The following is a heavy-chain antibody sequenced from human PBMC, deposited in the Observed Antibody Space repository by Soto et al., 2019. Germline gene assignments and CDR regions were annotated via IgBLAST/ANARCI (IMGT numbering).Heavy chain of an antibody. Sequence: GGSLRLSCAASGFTFDDYAMHWVRQAPGKGLEWVSGISWNSGSIGYADSVKGRFTISRDNAKNSLYLQMNSLRAEDTALYYCARVPSSSGRAHFDYWGQGTLVTVSS. D-gene: IGHD2-15*01. CDR3: ARVPSSSGRAHFDY. V-gene: IGHV3-9*01. CDR1: GFTFDDYA. CDR2: ISWNSGSI. J-gene: IGHJ4*02.